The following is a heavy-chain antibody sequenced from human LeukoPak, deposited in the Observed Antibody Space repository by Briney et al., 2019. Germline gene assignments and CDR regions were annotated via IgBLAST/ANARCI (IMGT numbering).Heavy chain of an antibody. CDR2: ISSNGGST. Sequence: GGSLRLSCAASGFTFSSYAMHWVRQAPGKGLEYVSAISSNGGSTYYANSVKGRFTISRDNSKNTLYLQMGSLRAEDMAVYYCARDESYYFYMDVWGKGTTVTVSS. CDR1: GFTFSSYA. V-gene: IGHV3-64*01. J-gene: IGHJ6*03. CDR3: ARDESYYFYMDV.